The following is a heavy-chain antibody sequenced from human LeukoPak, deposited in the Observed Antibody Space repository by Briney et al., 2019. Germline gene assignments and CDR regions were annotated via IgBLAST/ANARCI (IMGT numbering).Heavy chain of an antibody. J-gene: IGHJ4*02. CDR3: ARDADYYDSSGYYRVFDY. D-gene: IGHD3-22*01. V-gene: IGHV3-7*03. Sequence: GGSLRLSCAASGFTFSSYWMSWVRQAPGKGLEWVANIKQDGSEKYYVDSVKGRFTISRDNAKNSLYLQMNSLRAEDTAVYYCARDADYYDSSGYYRVFDYWGQGTLVTVSS. CDR2: IKQDGSEK. CDR1: GFTFSSYW.